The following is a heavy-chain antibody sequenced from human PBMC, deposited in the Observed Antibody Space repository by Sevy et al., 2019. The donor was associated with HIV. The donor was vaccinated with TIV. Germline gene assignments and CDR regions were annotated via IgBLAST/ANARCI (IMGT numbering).Heavy chain of an antibody. CDR3: ESDGEGADGTPRDFHI. CDR2: RSYDGTNK. V-gene: IGHV3-30*03. D-gene: IGHD3-10*01. J-gene: IGHJ3*02. CDR1: GFTFSHYG. Sequence: GGSLRLSCAASGFTFSHYGMHWVRQAPGKGLEWVALRSYDGTNKYYADSVKGRFTISRDNSKSTLYLQMNSLRAEDTAVSYCESDGEGADGTPRDFHIWGQGTLVTVSS.